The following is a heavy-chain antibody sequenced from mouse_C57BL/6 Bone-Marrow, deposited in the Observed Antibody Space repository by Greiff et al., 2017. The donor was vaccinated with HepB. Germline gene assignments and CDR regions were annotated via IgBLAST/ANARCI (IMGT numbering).Heavy chain of an antibody. V-gene: IGHV10-1*01. CDR2: IRSKSNNYAT. CDR1: GFSFNTYA. J-gene: IGHJ4*01. CDR3: VRHYHRDAMDY. D-gene: IGHD3-1*01. Sequence: EVKVEESGGGLVQPKGSLKLSCAASGFSFNTYAMNWVRQAPGKGLEWVARIRSKSNNYATYYADSVKDRFTISRDDSESMLYLQMNNLKTEDTAMYYCVRHYHRDAMDYWGQGTSVTVSS.